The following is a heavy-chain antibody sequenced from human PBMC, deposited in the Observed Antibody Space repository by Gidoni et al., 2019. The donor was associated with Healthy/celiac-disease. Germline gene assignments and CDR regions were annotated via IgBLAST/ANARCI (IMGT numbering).Heavy chain of an antibody. D-gene: IGHD2-2*01. CDR1: VYRFTTYW. Sequence: EVQLVQSGAEVKKPGESLNISFKGSVYRFTTYWIGWVRKMPGKGLEWMGIIYPGDSDTGYSPSFQGQVTISADKSISTAYLQWSSLKASDTAMYYCARQGELGYCSSTSCYGVSDAFDIWGQGTMVTVSS. CDR3: ARQGELGYCSSTSCYGVSDAFDI. V-gene: IGHV5-51*01. CDR2: IYPGDSDT. J-gene: IGHJ3*02.